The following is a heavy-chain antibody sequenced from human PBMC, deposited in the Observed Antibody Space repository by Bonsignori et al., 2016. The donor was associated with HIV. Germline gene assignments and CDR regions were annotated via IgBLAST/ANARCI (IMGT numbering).Heavy chain of an antibody. J-gene: IGHJ4*02. CDR2: IYTSGST. V-gene: IGHV4-4*07. Sequence: GSLRLSCTASGGSISSYYWSWIRQPAGKGLEWIGRIYTSGSTNYNPSLKSRVTMSVDTSKNQFSLKLSSVTAADTAVYYCAREGYYDSSGPLDYWGQGTLVTVSS. D-gene: IGHD3-22*01. CDR3: AREGYYDSSGPLDY. CDR1: GGSISSYY.